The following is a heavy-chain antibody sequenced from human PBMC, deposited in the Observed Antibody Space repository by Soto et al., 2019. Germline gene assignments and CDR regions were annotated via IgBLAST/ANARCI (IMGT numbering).Heavy chain of an antibody. Sequence: SVNVSCKASGYTFTSYYMHWVRQAPGQGLEGMGIINPSGGSTSYAQKFQGRVTMTRDTSTSTVYMELSSLRSEDTAVYYCAAPYCRSTSCSDEAFDIWGQGTMVTVSS. CDR1: GYTFTSYY. CDR2: INPSGGST. V-gene: IGHV1-46*03. J-gene: IGHJ3*02. CDR3: AAPYCRSTSCSDEAFDI. D-gene: IGHD2-2*01.